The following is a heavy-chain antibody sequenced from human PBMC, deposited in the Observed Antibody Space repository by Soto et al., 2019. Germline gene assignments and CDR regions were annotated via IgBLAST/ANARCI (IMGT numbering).Heavy chain of an antibody. CDR1: GFTFSINC. CDR3: RRKRFQLDDGSQDFDY. Sequence: GGSLSLSCAASGFTFSINCVHWFRHSPGKGLVWVSRINCDETSIAYAHSVKGRFTISRDNAKNNLYLQLNSLRVEDTAVYYCRRKRFQLDDGSQDFDYWGQGTLVTVSS. J-gene: IGHJ4*02. V-gene: IGHV3-74*03. D-gene: IGHD2-2*03. CDR2: INCDETSI.